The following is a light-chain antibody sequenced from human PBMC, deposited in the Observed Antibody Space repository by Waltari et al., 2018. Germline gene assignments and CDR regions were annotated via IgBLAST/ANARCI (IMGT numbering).Light chain of an antibody. CDR3: QQYGDSRWT. Sequence: ETVLPQSPGTLSLSPGERASLSCRASQSVTGSYITWYQQRPGQAPRLLIYGASNRATGIPDRFSGSRSGTEFTLTISRLERDDFAVYYCQQYGDSRWTIGQGTKVEIK. V-gene: IGKV3-20*01. CDR1: QSVTGSY. J-gene: IGKJ1*01. CDR2: GAS.